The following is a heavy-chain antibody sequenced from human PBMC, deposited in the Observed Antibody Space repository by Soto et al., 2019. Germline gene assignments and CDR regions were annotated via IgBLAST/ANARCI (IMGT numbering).Heavy chain of an antibody. D-gene: IGHD3-22*01. Sequence: SETLSLTCTVSGGSISSGGYYWSWIRQHPGKGLEWIGYIYYSGSTYYNPSLKSRVTISVETSKNQFSLKLSSVTAAETAVYYCARHRHGYYYDSSGYYENRPDYWGQGTLVTVSS. CDR2: IYYSGST. J-gene: IGHJ4*02. CDR3: ARHRHGYYYDSSGYYENRPDY. CDR1: GGSISSGGYY. V-gene: IGHV4-31*03.